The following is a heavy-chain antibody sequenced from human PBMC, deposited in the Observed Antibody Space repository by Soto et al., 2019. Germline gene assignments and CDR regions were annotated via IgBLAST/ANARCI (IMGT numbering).Heavy chain of an antibody. D-gene: IGHD2-2*01. CDR1: VFTFSGYS. CDR3: ARGCSISPNWFDP. J-gene: IGHJ5*02. CDR2: ISSSSSTI. Sequence: PGGSLRLSCSACVFTFSGYSMNWFRQAPGKGLEWVSYISSSSSTIYYADSVKGRFTISRDNAKNSLYLQMNSLRAEDTAVYYCARGCSISPNWFDPWGQGTLVTVSS. V-gene: IGHV3-48*01.